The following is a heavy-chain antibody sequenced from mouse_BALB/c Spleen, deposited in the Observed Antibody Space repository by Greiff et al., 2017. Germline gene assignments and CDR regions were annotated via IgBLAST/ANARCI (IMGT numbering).Heavy chain of an antibody. V-gene: IGHV1-7*01. J-gene: IGHJ2*01. D-gene: IGHD2-10*02. CDR1: GYTFTSYW. CDR2: INPSTGYT. CDR3: ARGKVQYGNY. Sequence: QVQLQQSGAELAKPGASVKMSCKASGYTFTSYWMHWVKQRPGQGLEWIGYINPSTGYTEYNQKFKDKATLTADKSSSTAYMQLSSLTSEDSAVYYCARGKVQYGNYWGQGTTLTVSS.